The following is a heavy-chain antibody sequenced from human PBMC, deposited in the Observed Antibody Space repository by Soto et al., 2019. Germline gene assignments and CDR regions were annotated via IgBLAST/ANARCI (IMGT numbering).Heavy chain of an antibody. Sequence: QVHLVQSGGEVKKPGASVKVSCKASGYTFNRHGITWVRQAPGQGLEWMGWISGYNGDINYEQKFQGRVTLSSDTLTSTVYLELKSLRFDESAVYYCARVRTVGAREIDFWGQGTLVTVSS. CDR2: ISGYNGDI. V-gene: IGHV1-18*04. J-gene: IGHJ4*02. CDR3: ARVRTVGAREIDF. CDR1: GYTFNRHG. D-gene: IGHD1-26*01.